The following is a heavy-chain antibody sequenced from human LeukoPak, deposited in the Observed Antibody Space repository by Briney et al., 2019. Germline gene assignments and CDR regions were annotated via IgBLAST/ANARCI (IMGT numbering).Heavy chain of an antibody. CDR2: INWNGVRT. CDR1: GFSFNGYG. CDR3: AKEPTSRGYNDIDY. J-gene: IGHJ4*02. Sequence: GGSLRLSCAASGFSFNGYGVSWVRQAPGKGLEWVSGINWNGVRTEYADSVKGRFTISRDNSKNTLSLQMNSLRAEDTAVYYCAKEPTSRGYNDIDYWGQGTLVTVSS. V-gene: IGHV3-20*04. D-gene: IGHD3-22*01.